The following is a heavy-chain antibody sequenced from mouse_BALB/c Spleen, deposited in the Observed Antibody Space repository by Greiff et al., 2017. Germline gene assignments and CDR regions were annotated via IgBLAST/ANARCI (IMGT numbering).Heavy chain of an antibody. Sequence: EVQLVESGPGLVKPSQSLSLTCTVTGYSITSDYAWNWIRQFPGNKLEWMGYISYSGSTSYNPSLKSRISITRDTSKNQFFLQLNSVTTEDTATYYCARRVHYAMDYWGQGTSVTVSS. V-gene: IGHV3-2*02. J-gene: IGHJ4*01. CDR3: ARRVHYAMDY. CDR1: GYSITSDYA. CDR2: ISYSGST.